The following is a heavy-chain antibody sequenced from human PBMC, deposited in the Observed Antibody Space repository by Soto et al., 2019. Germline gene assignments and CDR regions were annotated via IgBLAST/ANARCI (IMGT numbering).Heavy chain of an antibody. J-gene: IGHJ6*02. D-gene: IGHD2-21*02. Sequence: QVPLVESGGGGVQPGRSLRLSCAASGFTFSSYGMHWVRQAPGKGLEWVAVISYDGSNKYYADSVKCRFTISRDNSKNTLYLQMNRLRAEDTAVYYCANEDATVTQAGGYYYYGMDVWGQGTTVTVSS. CDR2: ISYDGSNK. V-gene: IGHV3-30*18. CDR1: GFTFSSYG. CDR3: ANEDATVTQAGGYYYYGMDV.